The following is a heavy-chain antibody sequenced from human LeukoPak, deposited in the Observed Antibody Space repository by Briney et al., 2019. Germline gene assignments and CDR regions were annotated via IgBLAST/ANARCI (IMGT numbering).Heavy chain of an antibody. CDR1: GGSFSGYY. V-gene: IGHV4-34*01. CDR2: INHSGST. Sequence: SETLSLACAVYGGSFSGYYWSWIRQPPGKGLEWIGEINHSGSTNYNPSLKSRVTISVDTSKNQFSLKLSSVTAADTAVYYCARGSRDFYYYYMDVWGKGTTVTVSS. CDR3: ARGSRDFYYYYMDV. J-gene: IGHJ6*03.